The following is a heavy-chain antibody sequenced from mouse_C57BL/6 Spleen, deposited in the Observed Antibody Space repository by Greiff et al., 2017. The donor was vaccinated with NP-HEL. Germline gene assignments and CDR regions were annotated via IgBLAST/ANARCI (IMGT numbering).Heavy chain of an antibody. V-gene: IGHV3-8*01. D-gene: IGHD2-3*01. CDR2: ISYSGST. Sequence: DVKLVESGPGLAKPSQTLSLTCSVTGYSITSDYWNWIRKFPGNKLEYMGYISYSGSTYYNPSLKSRISITRDTSKNQYYLQLNSVTTEDTATYYCARSGYDGYGWFAYWGQGTLVTVSA. CDR1: GYSITSDY. J-gene: IGHJ3*01. CDR3: ARSGYDGYGWFAY.